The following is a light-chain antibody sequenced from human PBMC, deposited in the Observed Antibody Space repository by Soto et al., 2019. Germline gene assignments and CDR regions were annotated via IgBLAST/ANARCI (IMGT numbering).Light chain of an antibody. V-gene: IGKV1-27*01. CDR2: AAS. CDR1: QGISNY. CDR3: QKYNSALFT. Sequence: DIQMTRSPSSLSASVGERVTITCRASQGISNYLAWYQQKPGKVPKLLIYAASTLQSGVPSRFSGSGSGTDFTLTISSLQPEDVATYYCQKYNSALFTFGPGTKVDIK. J-gene: IGKJ3*01.